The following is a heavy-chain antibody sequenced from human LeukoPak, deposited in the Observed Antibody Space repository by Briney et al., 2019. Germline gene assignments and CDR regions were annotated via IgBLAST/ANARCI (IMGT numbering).Heavy chain of an antibody. CDR2: INHSGRT. D-gene: IGHD6-25*01. J-gene: IGHJ6*03. V-gene: IGHV4-34*01. CDR1: GGSFSGYY. Sequence: PSESLSLTCAVYGGSFSGYYWSWIRQPPGKGLEWIGEINHSGRTNYNPSLKSRFTISVDTSKNQFSLKLSSVTAADTAAYYCARCRKSWLQQRLDYYYCMDVWGKGTTVTVSS. CDR3: ARCRKSWLQQRLDYYYCMDV.